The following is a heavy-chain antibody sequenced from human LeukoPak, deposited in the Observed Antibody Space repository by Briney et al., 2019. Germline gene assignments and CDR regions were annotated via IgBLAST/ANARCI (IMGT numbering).Heavy chain of an antibody. CDR2: IYHSGST. Sequence: SETLSLTCTVSGGSISSHYWSWIRQPPGKGLEWIGYIYHSGSTYYNPSLKSRVTISVDRSKNQFSLKLSSVTAADTAVYYCARSPSAVAPAAITVDYWGQGTLVTVSS. D-gene: IGHD2-2*02. V-gene: IGHV4-59*11. J-gene: IGHJ4*02. CDR1: GGSISSHY. CDR3: ARSPSAVAPAAITVDY.